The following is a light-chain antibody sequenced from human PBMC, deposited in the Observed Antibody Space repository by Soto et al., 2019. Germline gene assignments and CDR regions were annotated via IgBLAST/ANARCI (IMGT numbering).Light chain of an antibody. Sequence: EIVLTQSPGTLSLSPGERATLSCRASQSVSSSYLAWYQQKPGKAPRLLIYGASSRATGIPDRFSGSGFGTHFTLTISRLEPEDFAVYYCQQYGSSPPTFGQGTKLEIK. V-gene: IGKV3-20*01. CDR2: GAS. CDR3: QQYGSSPPT. CDR1: QSVSSSY. J-gene: IGKJ2*01.